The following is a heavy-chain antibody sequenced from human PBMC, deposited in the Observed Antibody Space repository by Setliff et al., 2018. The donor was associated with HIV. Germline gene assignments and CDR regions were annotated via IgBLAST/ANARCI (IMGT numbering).Heavy chain of an antibody. CDR1: GASLIYYY. CDR2: VDYSGDS. V-gene: IGHV4-59*01. D-gene: IGHD1-1*01. CDR3: TRGPGGTIPKPLESFDV. J-gene: IGHJ3*01. Sequence: LSLTCTVSGASLIYYYWSCIRQPPAKGLEWIGFVDYSGDSNYNPSLQSRVTISRDPTKNQVSLPLTSATAADTALYSCTRGPGGTIPKPLESFDVWGQGALVTVSS.